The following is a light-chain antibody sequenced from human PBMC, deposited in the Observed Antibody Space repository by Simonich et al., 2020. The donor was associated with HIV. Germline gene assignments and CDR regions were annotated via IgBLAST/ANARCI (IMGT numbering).Light chain of an antibody. CDR2: AAS. V-gene: IGKV3-15*01. J-gene: IGKJ2*01. CDR1: QSVSSN. CDR3: QQRFNWPPYT. Sequence: EIVMTQSPATLSVSPGERAALSCRASQSVSSNLAWYQQKPGQAPRLLIYAASTRATGIPARFSGSGSGTDFTLTISSLEPEDFAVYYCQQRFNWPPYTFGQGTKLEI.